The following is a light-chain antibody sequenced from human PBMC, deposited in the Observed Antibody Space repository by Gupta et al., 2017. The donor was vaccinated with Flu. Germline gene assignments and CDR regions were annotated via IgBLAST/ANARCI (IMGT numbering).Light chain of an antibody. J-gene: IGKJ3*01. V-gene: IGKV1-33*01. CDR1: QDISNY. CDR2: DAS. Sequence: DIQMTQSPSSLSASVGDRVTITCPASQDISNYLNWYQQKPGKAPKLLIYDASNLETGVPPRFSGSGAGTDFTFPISSLQHEDIATYYCQQYDNLFLFTFGPGTKVDI. CDR3: QQYDNLFLFT.